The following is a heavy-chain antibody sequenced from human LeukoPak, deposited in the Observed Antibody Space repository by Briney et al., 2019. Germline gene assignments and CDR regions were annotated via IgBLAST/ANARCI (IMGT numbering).Heavy chain of an antibody. CDR3: ARDLRRSGPAAYFDY. J-gene: IGHJ4*02. CDR1: GGSISSGDYY. V-gene: IGHV4-30-4*08. CDR2: IYYSGST. Sequence: TLSLTCTVSGGSISSGDYYWSWIRQPPGKGLEWIGYIYYSGSTYYNPSLKSRVTISVDTSKNQFSLKLSSVTAADTAVYYCARDLRRSGPAAYFDYWGQGTLVTVSS. D-gene: IGHD2-2*01.